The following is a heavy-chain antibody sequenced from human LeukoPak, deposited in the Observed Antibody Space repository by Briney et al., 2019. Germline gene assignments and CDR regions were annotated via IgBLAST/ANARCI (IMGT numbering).Heavy chain of an antibody. CDR1: GFTVSRYA. D-gene: IGHD3-16*01. V-gene: IGHV3-48*04. Sequence: GGSLRLSCVASGFTVSRYAMSWVRQVPGKGLERVSYISSSGSTIYYADSVKGRFTISRDNAKNSLYLQMNSLRAEDTAVYYCARAWGPSSGLNPWGQGTLVTVSS. CDR2: ISSSGSTI. CDR3: ARAWGPSSGLNP. J-gene: IGHJ5*02.